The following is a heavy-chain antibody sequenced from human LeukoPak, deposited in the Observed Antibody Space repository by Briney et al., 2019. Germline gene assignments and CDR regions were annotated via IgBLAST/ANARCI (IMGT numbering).Heavy chain of an antibody. CDR3: ARGPGFWSGYPYYYMDV. V-gene: IGHV4-59*01. Sequence: SETLSLTCAVSGGSISSYYWSWIRQRPGKGLEWIGYIYYSGSNNYNPSLKSRVTISVDTSKNQFSLKLSSVTAADTAVYYCARGPGFWSGYPYYYMDVWGKGTTVTVSS. J-gene: IGHJ6*03. D-gene: IGHD3-3*01. CDR1: GGSISSYY. CDR2: IYYSGSN.